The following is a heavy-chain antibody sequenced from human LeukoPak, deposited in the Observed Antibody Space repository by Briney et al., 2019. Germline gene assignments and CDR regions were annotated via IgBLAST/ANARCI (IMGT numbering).Heavy chain of an antibody. V-gene: IGHV4-59*01. J-gene: IGHJ4*02. Sequence: MSSETLSLTCTVSGGSISSYYWSWIRQPPGKGLEWIGYIYYSGSTNYNPSLKSRVTISVDTSKNQFSLKLSSVTAADTAVYYCARNFGRDGFDCWGQGTLVTVSS. D-gene: IGHD5-24*01. CDR1: GGSISSYY. CDR3: ARNFGRDGFDC. CDR2: IYYSGST.